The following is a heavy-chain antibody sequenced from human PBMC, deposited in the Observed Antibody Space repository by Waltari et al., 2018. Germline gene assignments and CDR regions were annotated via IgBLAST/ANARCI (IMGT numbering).Heavy chain of an antibody. D-gene: IGHD1-1*01. CDR1: GYSFPGYW. CDR3: ARLAAKLEPTEPNFDY. Sequence: VKKPGESLKISCQGSGYSFPGYWVGWVRQMPGKGLEWMGVVYPDDSNTRYSPSFQGQVTISADKSITTAYLQWTSLKAPDTAIYYCARLAAKLEPTEPNFDYWGQGTLVTVSS. J-gene: IGHJ4*02. V-gene: IGHV5-51*01. CDR2: VYPDDSNT.